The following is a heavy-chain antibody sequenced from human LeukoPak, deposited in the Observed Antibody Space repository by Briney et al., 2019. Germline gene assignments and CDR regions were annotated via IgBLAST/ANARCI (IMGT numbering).Heavy chain of an antibody. CDR2: INPNSGGT. D-gene: IGHD3-10*01. CDR3: ARDAYGSGSYPQ. J-gene: IGHJ4*02. V-gene: IGHV1-2*02. Sequence: ASVKVSCKASGYTFTGYYMHWVRQAPGQGLEWMGWINPNSGGTNYAQKFQGRVTMTRDTSISTAYMELSRLRSDDTVVYYCARDAYGSGSYPQWGQGTLVTVSS. CDR1: GYTFTGYY.